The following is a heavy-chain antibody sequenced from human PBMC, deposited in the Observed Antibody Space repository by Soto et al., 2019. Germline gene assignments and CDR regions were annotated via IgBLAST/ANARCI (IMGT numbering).Heavy chain of an antibody. D-gene: IGHD6-13*01. V-gene: IGHV5-10-1*01. J-gene: IGHJ6*02. CDR1: GYSFTSYW. Sequence: GESLKISCKGSGYSFTSYWISWVRQMPGKGLEWMGRIDPSDSYTNYSPSFQGHVTISADKSISTAYLQWSSLKASDTAMYYCARLAAAGPYYYGMDVWGQGTTATVSS. CDR2: IDPSDSYT. CDR3: ARLAAAGPYYYGMDV.